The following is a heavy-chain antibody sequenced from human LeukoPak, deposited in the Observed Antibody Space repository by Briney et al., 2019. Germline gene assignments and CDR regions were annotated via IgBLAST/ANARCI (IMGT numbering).Heavy chain of an antibody. CDR2: IYPGDSDT. D-gene: IGHD3-22*01. Sequence: GESLKISCKGSGYSFTTYWIGLVRQMPGKGLEWMGIIYPGDSDTRYSPSFQGQVTISADKSISTAYLQWSSLKASDTAMYYCARYATSGYYPPQFDYWGQGTLVTVSS. CDR1: GYSFTTYW. CDR3: ARYATSGYYPPQFDY. V-gene: IGHV5-51*01. J-gene: IGHJ4*02.